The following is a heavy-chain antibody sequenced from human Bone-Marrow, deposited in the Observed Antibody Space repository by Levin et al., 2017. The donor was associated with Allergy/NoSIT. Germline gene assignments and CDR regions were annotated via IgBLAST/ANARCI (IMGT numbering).Heavy chain of an antibody. D-gene: IGHD2-21*01. V-gene: IGHV4-61*09. J-gene: IGHJ6*03. CDR3: ARVLQYSYYYMDV. CDR2: SYTSGNI. Sequence: SQTLSLTCPVSGVSIPSGSYYWSWIRQPAGKGLEWIGHSYTSGNITYNPSLKSRVTISLDTSKNQFSLKLRSVTAADTAVYYCARVLQYSYYYMDVWGKGTMVTVSS. CDR1: GVSIPSGSYY.